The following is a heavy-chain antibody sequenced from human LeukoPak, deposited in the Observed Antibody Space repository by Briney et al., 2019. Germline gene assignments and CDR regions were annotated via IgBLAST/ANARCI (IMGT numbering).Heavy chain of an antibody. CDR3: AAWKYNGYDLPYF. Sequence: ASAKVSCKASGYSFTGHFIHWLRQAPGQGLEYVGWINPNSGATNSAQKIQGRVIMTAETSSTTVYLTLTALRTDDTTTYYCAAWKYNGYDLPYFWGQGTLVAVSS. CDR1: GYSFTGHF. CDR2: INPNSGAT. J-gene: IGHJ1*01. D-gene: IGHD5-12*01. V-gene: IGHV1-2*02.